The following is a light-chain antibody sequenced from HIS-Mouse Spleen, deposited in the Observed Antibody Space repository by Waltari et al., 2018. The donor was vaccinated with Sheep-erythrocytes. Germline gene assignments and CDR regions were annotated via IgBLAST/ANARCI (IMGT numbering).Light chain of an antibody. CDR1: PSVLYSSNNKNY. CDR3: QQYYSTLT. CDR2: WTS. V-gene: IGKV4-1*01. Sequence: DIVMTQSPDSLAVSLGERATINCKSSPSVLYSSNNKNYLACDQQKPGQPPKLLIYWTSTRESGVPDRFSGSGSGTDFTLTISSLQAEDVAVYYCQQYYSTLTFGGGTKVEIK. J-gene: IGKJ4*01.